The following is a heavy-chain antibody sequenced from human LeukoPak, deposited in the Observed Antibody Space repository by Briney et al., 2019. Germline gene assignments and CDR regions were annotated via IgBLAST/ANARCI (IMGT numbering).Heavy chain of an antibody. V-gene: IGHV4-59*01. CDR3: VRAHSYNGFAEADF. Sequence: PSEALSLTCTVSGGSFRSYYWTWIRQPPGKGLEWIAYIYYSGSTNYNPSLKSRVTISLDTSQNRFSLELSSVTAADTAVYYCVRAHSYNGFAEADFWGQGTLVTVSS. CDR1: GGSFRSYY. D-gene: IGHD5-12*01. J-gene: IGHJ4*02. CDR2: IYYSGST.